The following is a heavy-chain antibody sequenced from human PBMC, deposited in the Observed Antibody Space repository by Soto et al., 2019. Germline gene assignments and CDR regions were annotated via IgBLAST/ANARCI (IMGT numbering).Heavy chain of an antibody. J-gene: IGHJ4*02. CDR2: IYSSGST. CDR1: GGSISSGGYY. V-gene: IGHV4-31*03. D-gene: IGHD3-16*01. Sequence: SETLSLTCTVSGGSISSGGYYWSWIRQHPGKGLEWIGYIYSSGSTYYNPSLKSRVTISLDTSKNQFSLKLSSVTAADTAVYYCARDGGRGSLSYFDYWGQGTLVTVSS. CDR3: ARDGGRGSLSYFDY.